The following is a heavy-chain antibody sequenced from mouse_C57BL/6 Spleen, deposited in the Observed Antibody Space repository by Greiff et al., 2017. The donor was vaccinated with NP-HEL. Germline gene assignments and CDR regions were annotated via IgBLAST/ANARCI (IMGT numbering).Heavy chain of an antibody. CDR3: ASYYYYGSRGAMDY. CDR2: IYPGDGDT. Sequence: QVQLLQSGAELVKPGASVKISCKASGYAFSSYWMNWVKQRPGKGLEWIGQIYPGDGDTNYNGKFKGKATLTADKSSSTAYMQLSSLTSEDSAVYFCASYYYYGSRGAMDYWGQGTSVTVSS. CDR1: GYAFSSYW. D-gene: IGHD1-1*01. V-gene: IGHV1-80*01. J-gene: IGHJ4*01.